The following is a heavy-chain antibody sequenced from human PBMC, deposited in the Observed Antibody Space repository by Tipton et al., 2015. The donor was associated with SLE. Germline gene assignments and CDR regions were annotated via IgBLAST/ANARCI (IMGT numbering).Heavy chain of an antibody. V-gene: IGHV1-46*01. CDR3: ARERIGAGGTIFDY. CDR1: GYTFSNYF. J-gene: IGHJ4*02. Sequence: QSGAEVKSPGASVKVSCKASGYTFSNYFIHWVREVPGQGPEWMGIFNPSDGTSNPTQKFQGRVTMTGDSSTRTVSMELSSLTSDDTAVYFCARERIGAGGTIFDYWGQGTLVTV. D-gene: IGHD6-13*01. CDR2: FNPSDGTS.